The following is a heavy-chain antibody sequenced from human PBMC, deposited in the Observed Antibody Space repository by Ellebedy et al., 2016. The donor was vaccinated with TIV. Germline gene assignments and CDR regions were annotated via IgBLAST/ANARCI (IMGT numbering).Heavy chain of an antibody. CDR3: ARFVMYRKTPGWYFDL. CDR2: IYHSGST. V-gene: IGHV4-4*02. Sequence: SETLSLTCAVSGGSISSSNWWSWVRQPPGKGLEWIGYIYHSGSTYYNPSLKSRVTISVDRSKNQFSLKLSSVTAADTAVYYCARFVMYRKTPGWYFDLWGRGTLVTVSS. D-gene: IGHD3-16*02. J-gene: IGHJ2*01. CDR1: GGSISSSNW.